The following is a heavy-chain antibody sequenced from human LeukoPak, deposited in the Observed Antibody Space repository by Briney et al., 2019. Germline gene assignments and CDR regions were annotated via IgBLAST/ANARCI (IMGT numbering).Heavy chain of an antibody. J-gene: IGHJ6*02. V-gene: IGHV1-2*02. CDR2: ISPHNGVA. CDR1: GYTFTSYY. Sequence: GASVKVSCKASGYTFTSYYMHWVRQAPGQGLEWMGWISPHNGVANYAQKFQGRVTMTRDTSISTAYVELSSLKSDDTAVYYCARSRGSGSYSTYYGKDVWGQGTTVTVSS. D-gene: IGHD3-10*01. CDR3: ARSRGSGSYSTYYGKDV.